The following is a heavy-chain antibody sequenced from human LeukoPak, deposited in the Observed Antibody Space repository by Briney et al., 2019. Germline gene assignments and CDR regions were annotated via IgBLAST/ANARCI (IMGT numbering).Heavy chain of an antibody. CDR3: ARVSDSRAVGPFDY. CDR1: GGSISSNSYY. Sequence: SETLSPTCTVSGGSISSNSYYWGWIRQSPGKGLEWIANIYYTGSTYYNPSLKSRITISVDTSKSQFSLELSSVTAADTAIYYCARVSDSRAVGPFDYWGQGTLVTVSS. J-gene: IGHJ4*02. V-gene: IGHV4-39*07. D-gene: IGHD3-10*01. CDR2: IYYTGST.